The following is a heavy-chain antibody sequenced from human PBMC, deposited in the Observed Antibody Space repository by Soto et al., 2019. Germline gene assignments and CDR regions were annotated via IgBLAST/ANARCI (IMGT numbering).Heavy chain of an antibody. D-gene: IGHD6-19*01. CDR3: ARDQGSSCWQIFDY. CDR2: IYHGGST. Sequence: QVQLQESGPGLVKPSETLSLTCAVSGYSISSGYYWGWLRQPPGKGLEWIGSIYHGGSTYYNPSLKSRVSISVDTSKNQFSLRLSSVTAADTAVYYCARDQGSSCWQIFDYWGQGTLVTVSS. J-gene: IGHJ4*02. CDR1: GYSISSGYY. V-gene: IGHV4-38-2*02.